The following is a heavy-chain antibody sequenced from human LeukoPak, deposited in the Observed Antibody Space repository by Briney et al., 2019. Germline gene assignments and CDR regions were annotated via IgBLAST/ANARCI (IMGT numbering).Heavy chain of an antibody. V-gene: IGHV3-21*01. CDR3: ARSKFLEWLLHFDY. CDR2: IGSSSSYI. CDR1: GFTFSSYS. J-gene: IGHJ4*02. D-gene: IGHD3-3*01. Sequence: PGGSLRLSCAASGFTFSSYSMNWVRQAPGKGLEWVSSIGSSSSYIYYADSVKGRFTISRDNANNSLYLQMNSLRAEDTAVYYCARSKFLEWLLHFDYWGQGTLVTVSS.